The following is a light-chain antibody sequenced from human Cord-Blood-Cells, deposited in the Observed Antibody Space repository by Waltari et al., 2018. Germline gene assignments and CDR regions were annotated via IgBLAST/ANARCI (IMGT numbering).Light chain of an antibody. Sequence: DIVMTQSPLSLPVTPGEPASISCRSSQSLLHSNGYNSLDWYLQKPGQSPQLVIYLGSNRASGVPDRFSGSGSGTDFTLKISIVEAEDVGVYYCMQALQISITFGQGTRLEIK. CDR2: LGS. J-gene: IGKJ5*01. V-gene: IGKV2-28*01. CDR3: MQALQISIT. CDR1: QSLLHSNGYNS.